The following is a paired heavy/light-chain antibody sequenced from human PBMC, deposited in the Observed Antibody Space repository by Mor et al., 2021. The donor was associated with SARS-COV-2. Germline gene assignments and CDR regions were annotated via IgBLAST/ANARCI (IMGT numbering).Heavy chain of an antibody. D-gene: IGHD5-12*01. Sequence: QVQLQQWGAGLLKSSETVSLTCAVYGGSFSGYDWSWIRQPPGKGLEWIGEINHSGSTKYNPSLKSRVTISVDTSKNQFSLKLRSVTAADTAVYYCARVRGYSRRVDYWGQGTLVTVSS. CDR3: ARVRGYSRRVDY. V-gene: IGHV4-34*01. J-gene: IGHJ4*02. CDR1: GGSFSGYD. CDR2: INHSGST.
Light chain of an antibody. J-gene: IGLJ3*02. V-gene: IGLV1-40*01. CDR3: QSYDSSLSGSV. CDR2: GNN. CDR1: SSNIGAGYD. Sequence: QSVLTQPPSVSGAPGQRVTISCTGSSSNIGAGYDVHWYQQLPGTAPKLHIYGNNNRPSGVPDRFSGSKSGTSASLAITGLQAEDEADYYCQSYDSSLSGSVFGGGTKLTVL.